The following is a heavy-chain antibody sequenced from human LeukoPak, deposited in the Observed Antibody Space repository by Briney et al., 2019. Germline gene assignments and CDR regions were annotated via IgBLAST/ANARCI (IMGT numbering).Heavy chain of an antibody. D-gene: IGHD6-13*01. CDR2: ISGASRSI. CDR3: ARPLAGLIAAAWDY. Sequence: GGSLRLSCAASGFTFSTYSMNWVRQAPGKGLEWVSSISGASRSIYYAESVRGRFTISRDNAKNSLYLQMNSLRAEDTAVYYCARPLAGLIAAAWDYWGQGTLVIVSS. V-gene: IGHV3-21*01. J-gene: IGHJ4*02. CDR1: GFTFSTYS.